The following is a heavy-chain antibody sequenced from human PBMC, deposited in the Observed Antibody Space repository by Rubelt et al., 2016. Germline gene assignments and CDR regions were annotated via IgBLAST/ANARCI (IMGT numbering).Heavy chain of an antibody. CDR3: ARHGVEENWFDP. Sequence: QLLLQDSGPGLVKPSETLSLTCTVSGGSIASRDYYWVWIRQPPGKGLEWIGSIFYSGSTYSNPSLNSRVTISLDTSKNQFSLKLSSVTAADTAVYYCARHGVEENWFDPWGQGSLVTVSS. CDR2: IFYSGST. J-gene: IGHJ5*02. V-gene: IGHV4-39*01. D-gene: IGHD3-16*01. CDR1: GGSIASRDYY.